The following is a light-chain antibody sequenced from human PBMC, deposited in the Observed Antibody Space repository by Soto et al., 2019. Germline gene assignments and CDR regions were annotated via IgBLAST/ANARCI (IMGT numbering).Light chain of an antibody. CDR1: QSISSY. V-gene: IGKV1-39*01. CDR3: QQSYSTPYT. J-gene: IGKJ2*01. CDR2: AAS. Sequence: DIPMTQSPSSLSASVGDRVTNTCRASQSISSYLNWYQQKPGKAPKLLIYAASSLQSGVPSRFSGSGSGTDFTLTISSLQPEDFATYYCQQSYSTPYTFGQGTKLEIK.